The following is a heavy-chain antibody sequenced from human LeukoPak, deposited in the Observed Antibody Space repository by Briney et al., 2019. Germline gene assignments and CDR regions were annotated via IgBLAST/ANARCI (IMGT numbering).Heavy chain of an antibody. J-gene: IGHJ4*02. D-gene: IGHD3-22*01. Sequence: PGGSLRLSCAASGFTFSSYAMNWVRQAPGKGLEWVSGMSGSGVSPYYADSAKGRFTMSRDNSKNTLYLQMHSLRAEDTAVYYCAKANSPYYYDSSGYSTFDYWGQGTSVTVSS. CDR3: AKANSPYYYDSSGYSTFDY. CDR1: GFTFSSYA. V-gene: IGHV3-23*01. CDR2: MSGSGVSP.